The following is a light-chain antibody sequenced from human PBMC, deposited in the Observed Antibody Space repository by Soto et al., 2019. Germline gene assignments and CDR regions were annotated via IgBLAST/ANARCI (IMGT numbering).Light chain of an antibody. J-gene: IGKJ3*01. CDR3: QQLNSYPL. CDR1: QGISSY. V-gene: IGKV1-9*01. CDR2: AAS. Sequence: DIPLTQSPSFLSASVGDRVTITCRASQGISSYLAWYQQKPGKAPKLLIYAASTLQSGVPSRFSGSGSGTEFTLTISSLQLEDFATYYCQQLNSYPLFGPGTKVDIK.